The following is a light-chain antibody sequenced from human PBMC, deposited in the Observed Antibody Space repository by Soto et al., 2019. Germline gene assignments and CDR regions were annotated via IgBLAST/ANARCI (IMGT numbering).Light chain of an antibody. CDR2: GAS. CDR1: ESVSSN. J-gene: IGKJ1*01. CDR3: QQYNNWPRT. V-gene: IGKV3-15*01. Sequence: EVVVTQSPATLSVTQGERATLSCRASESVSSNLAWYQQRPGQAPRLVIYGASTRATGIPARFSGGGSGTEFTLTISSLQSEDFAVYYCQQYNNWPRTFGQGTKVDIK.